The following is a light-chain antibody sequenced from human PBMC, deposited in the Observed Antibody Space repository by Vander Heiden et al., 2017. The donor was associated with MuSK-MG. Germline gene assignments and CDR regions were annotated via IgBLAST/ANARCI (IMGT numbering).Light chain of an antibody. V-gene: IGKV4-1*01. CDR1: QSLLYSSNNKNY. CDR3: QQDVVAPRN. CDR2: WSS. J-gene: IGKJ2*01. Sequence: DIVMTQSPDSLAVSLGERATINCKSSQSLLYSSNNKNYLAWYQQKPGQPPKLLIYWSSTRESGVPERFTGSGSGTDFTLTISSLHAEDVAVYYCQQDVVAPRNFGQGTKLEIK.